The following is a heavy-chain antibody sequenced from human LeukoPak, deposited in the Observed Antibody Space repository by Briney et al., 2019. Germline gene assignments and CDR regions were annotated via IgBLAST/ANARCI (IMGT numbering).Heavy chain of an antibody. CDR1: GFTFKSYG. D-gene: IGHD2-2*01. J-gene: IGHJ5*02. V-gene: IGHV3-48*04. Sequence: GGSLRLSCAASGFTFKSYGMHWIRQAPGKGLEWVSYISSSGSTIYYADSVKGRFTISRDNAKNSLYLQMNSLRAEDTAVYYCAREGCSSTSCYVRGPFDPWGQGTLVTVSS. CDR3: AREGCSSTSCYVRGPFDP. CDR2: ISSSGSTI.